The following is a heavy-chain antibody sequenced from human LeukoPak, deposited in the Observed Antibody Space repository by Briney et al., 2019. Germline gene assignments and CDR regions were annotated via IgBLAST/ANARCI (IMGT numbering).Heavy chain of an antibody. CDR1: GFTFSSYS. Sequence: TGGSLRLSCAASGFTFSSYSMNWVRQAPGKGLEWASSISSSSSYIYYADSVKGRFTISGDNAKNSLYLQMNSLRAEDTAVYYCARDNTYGGSSWYRDWFDPWGQGTLVTVSS. CDR2: ISSSSSYI. D-gene: IGHD6-13*01. V-gene: IGHV3-21*01. CDR3: ARDNTYGGSSWYRDWFDP. J-gene: IGHJ5*02.